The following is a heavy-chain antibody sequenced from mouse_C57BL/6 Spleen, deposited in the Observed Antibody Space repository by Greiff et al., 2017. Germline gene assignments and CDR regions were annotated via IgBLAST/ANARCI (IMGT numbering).Heavy chain of an antibody. CDR1: GYSITSGYY. J-gene: IGHJ2*01. Sequence: DVKLQESGPGLVKPSQSLSLTCSVTGYSITSGYYWNWIRQFPGNKLEWMGYISYDGSNNYNPSLKNRISITRDTSKNQFFLKLNSVTTEDTATYYCARGRDYGHFDYWGQGTTLTVSS. D-gene: IGHD1-1*01. CDR3: ARGRDYGHFDY. V-gene: IGHV3-6*01. CDR2: ISYDGSN.